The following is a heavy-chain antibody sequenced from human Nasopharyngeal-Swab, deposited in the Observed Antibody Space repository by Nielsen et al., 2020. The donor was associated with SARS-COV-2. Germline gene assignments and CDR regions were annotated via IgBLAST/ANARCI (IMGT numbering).Heavy chain of an antibody. CDR2: IYTSGST. V-gene: IGHV4-4*07. CDR3: ARDEGSSWYFGPYYFDY. D-gene: IGHD6-13*01. CDR1: GGSFSGYY. Sequence: SETLSPTCAVYGGSFSGYYWSWIRQPAGKGLEWIGRIYTSGSTNYNPSLKSRVTMSVDTSKNQFSLKLSSVTAADTAVYYCARDEGSSWYFGPYYFDYWGQGTLVTVSS. J-gene: IGHJ4*02.